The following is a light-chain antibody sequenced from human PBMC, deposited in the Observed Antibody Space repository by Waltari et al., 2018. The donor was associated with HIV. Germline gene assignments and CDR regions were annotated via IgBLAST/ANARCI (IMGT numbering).Light chain of an antibody. J-gene: IGKJ1*01. CDR1: PTVNSW. V-gene: IGKV1-5*03. CDR2: KAS. Sequence: DIQLTQSPSTLSASVGARVMITCRASPTVNSWLAWYQQKSGTAPKVLIYKASNLKSGVSARFSGSGFGAEFTLTISSLQPDDLATYYCQQYNTYPWTFGQGTRVEIK. CDR3: QQYNTYPWT.